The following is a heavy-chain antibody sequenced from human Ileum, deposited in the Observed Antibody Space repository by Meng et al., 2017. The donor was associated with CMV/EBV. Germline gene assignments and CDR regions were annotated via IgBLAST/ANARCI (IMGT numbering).Heavy chain of an antibody. CDR2: MNQDGSGK. J-gene: IGHJ4*02. V-gene: IGHV3-7*01. D-gene: IGHD6-6*01. CDR3: ARDIGVAAFDY. Sequence: GGLLRLSCAAPGFTFSTYWMSWVRQAPGKGPEWVANMNQDGSGKYYVDPVKGRFTISRANAENSLSLQMNSMRADDTSVYYFARDIGVAAFDYWGLGTLVTVSS. CDR1: GFTFSTYW.